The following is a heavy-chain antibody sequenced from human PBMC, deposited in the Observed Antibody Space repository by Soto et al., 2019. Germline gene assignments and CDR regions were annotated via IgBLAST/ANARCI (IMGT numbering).Heavy chain of an antibody. V-gene: IGHV5-51*01. D-gene: IGHD3-10*01. CDR1: GYSFTSYW. CDR2: IYPGDSDT. CDR3: ARAWRFGDYYYYGMDV. Sequence: GESLKISCKGSGYSFTSYWIGWVRQMPGKGPEWMGIIYPGDSDTRYSPSFQGQVTISADKSISTAYLQWSSLKASDTAMYYCARAWRFGDYYYYGMDVWGQGTTVTVSS. J-gene: IGHJ6*02.